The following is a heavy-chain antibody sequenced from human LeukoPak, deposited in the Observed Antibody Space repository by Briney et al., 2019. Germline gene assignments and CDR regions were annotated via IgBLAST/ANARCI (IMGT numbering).Heavy chain of an antibody. J-gene: IGHJ4*02. CDR3: AHYGDYRFLYYFDY. D-gene: IGHD4-17*01. CDR2: IYWNDDN. V-gene: IGHV2-5*01. Sequence: SGPTLVNPTQTLTLTCTFSGFSLSTSGVGVGWIRQPPGKALEWLALIYWNDDNRYSPSLKGRLTITKDTSKNQVVLTMTNMDPVDTATYYCAHYGDYRFLYYFDYWGQGTLVTVSS. CDR1: GFSLSTSGVG.